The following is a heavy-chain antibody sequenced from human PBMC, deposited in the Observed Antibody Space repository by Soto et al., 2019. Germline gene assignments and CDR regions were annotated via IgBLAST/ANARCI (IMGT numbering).Heavy chain of an antibody. CDR1: GGTFTTYG. V-gene: IGHV1-69*19. Sequence: QVQLVQSGTEVKKPGSSVKVSCKASGGTFTTYGFSWVRQAPGQELEWMGGIIPIFDTTNYAQKFQGRITATAYDSTSTVSVELSSLRSEDTAVYYCARSRTTVTPNSFDLWGEGTLVT. CDR3: ARSRTTVTPNSFDL. J-gene: IGHJ5*02. CDR2: IIPIFDTT. D-gene: IGHD4-4*01.